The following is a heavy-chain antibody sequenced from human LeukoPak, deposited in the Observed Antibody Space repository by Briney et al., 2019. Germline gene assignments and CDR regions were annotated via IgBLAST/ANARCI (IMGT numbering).Heavy chain of an antibody. CDR1: GFTFSSYW. Sequence: GGSLRLSCAASGFTFSSYWMSWVRQAPGKGLEWVANIKQDGSEKYYVDSVKGRFTISRDNAKNSLYLQMNSLRAEDTAVYYCAREVTKWLVREPYFGYWGQGTLVTVSS. V-gene: IGHV3-7*01. CDR3: AREVTKWLVREPYFGY. CDR2: IKQDGSEK. D-gene: IGHD6-19*01. J-gene: IGHJ4*02.